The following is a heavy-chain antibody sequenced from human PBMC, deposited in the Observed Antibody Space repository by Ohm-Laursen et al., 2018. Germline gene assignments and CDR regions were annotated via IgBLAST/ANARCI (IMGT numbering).Heavy chain of an antibody. CDR1: GFTFSSYE. CDR3: ARVRDYGTTYYYYGMDV. V-gene: IGHV3-48*03. CDR2: ISSSGSTI. J-gene: IGHJ6*02. D-gene: IGHD4-17*01. Sequence: SLRLSCAASGFTFSSYEMNWVRQAPGKGLEWVSYISSSGSTIYYADSVEGRFTISRDNAKNSLYLQMNSLRAEDTAVYYCARVRDYGTTYYYYGMDVWGQGTAVTVS.